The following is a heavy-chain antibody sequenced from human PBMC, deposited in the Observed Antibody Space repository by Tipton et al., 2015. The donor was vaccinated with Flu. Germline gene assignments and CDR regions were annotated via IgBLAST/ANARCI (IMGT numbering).Heavy chain of an antibody. CDR2: IYTSGTT. J-gene: IGHJ4*02. CDR1: GGSIRSYY. D-gene: IGHD3-10*01. CDR3: ARGSGSGTFVTFEY. V-gene: IGHV4-4*07. Sequence: LSLTCSVSGGSIRSYYWSWIRQPAGKALEWVGRIYTSGTTKYNPSLKSRVTMSIDTSKNQFSLKLTSVTAADTAVYYCARGSGSGTFVTFEYWGQGMLVTVSS.